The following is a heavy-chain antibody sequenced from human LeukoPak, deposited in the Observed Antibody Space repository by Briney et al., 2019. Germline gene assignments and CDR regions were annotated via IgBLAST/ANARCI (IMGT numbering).Heavy chain of an antibody. CDR1: GFPFSTYS. CDR3: ARDRRPSVKYVYYNWDV. V-gene: IGHV3-21*01. CDR2: ISGSSDYI. Sequence: GGSLRPSCAASGFPFSTYSMNWVRQAPGKGLEWVSSISGSSDYIYYADSVKGRFTISRDNAKNSLYLQINSLRAEDTAVYYCARDRRPSVKYVYYNWDVWGQGTTVTVSS. J-gene: IGHJ6*02. D-gene: IGHD5-24*01.